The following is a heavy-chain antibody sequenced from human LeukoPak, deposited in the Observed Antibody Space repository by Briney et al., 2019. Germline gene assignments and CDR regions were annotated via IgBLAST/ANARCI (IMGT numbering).Heavy chain of an antibody. Sequence: GGSLRLSCAASGFTFSSYWMHWVRQAPGKGLVWVSRINSDGSSTNYADSVKGRFTISRDNAKNTLYLQMNSLRAEDTAVYYCARDGGVLRYFDWSTNWFDPWGQGTLVTVSS. CDR3: ARDGGVLRYFDWSTNWFDP. CDR1: GFTFSSYW. CDR2: INSDGSST. V-gene: IGHV3-74*01. D-gene: IGHD3-9*01. J-gene: IGHJ5*02.